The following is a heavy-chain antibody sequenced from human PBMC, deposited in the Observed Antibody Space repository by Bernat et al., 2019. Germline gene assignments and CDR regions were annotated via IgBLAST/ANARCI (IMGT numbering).Heavy chain of an antibody. Sequence: QVQLQQSGPGLVKPSQTLSLTCAISGDSVSSNSAAWNWIRQSPSRGLEGLGRTYYRSKWYNDYAVSVKSRITINPDTSKNQFSLQLNSVTPEDTAVYYCARAPHDYGGNHLPYYHYYGMDVWGQGTTVTVSS. CDR2: TYYRSKWYN. J-gene: IGHJ6*02. CDR1: GDSVSSNSAA. D-gene: IGHD4-17*01. CDR3: ARAPHDYGGNHLPYYHYYGMDV. V-gene: IGHV6-1*01.